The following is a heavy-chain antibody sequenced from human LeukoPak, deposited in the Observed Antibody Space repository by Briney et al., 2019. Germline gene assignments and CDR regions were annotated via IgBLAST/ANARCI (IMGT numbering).Heavy chain of an antibody. D-gene: IGHD3-22*01. J-gene: IGHJ4*02. V-gene: IGHV4-39*07. Sequence: SETLSLTCTVSGGSISSSSYYWGWIRQPPGKGLEWIGSIYYSGSTYYNPSLKSRVTISVDTSKNQFSLKLSSVTAADTAVYYCARDGFTTSDYWGQGTLVTVSS. CDR2: IYYSGST. CDR1: GGSISSSSYY. CDR3: ARDGFTTSDY.